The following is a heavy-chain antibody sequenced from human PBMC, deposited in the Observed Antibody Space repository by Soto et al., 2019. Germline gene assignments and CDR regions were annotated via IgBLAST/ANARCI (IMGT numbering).Heavy chain of an antibody. V-gene: IGHV3-30*03. D-gene: IGHD3-10*02. J-gene: IGHJ3*02. CDR3: VADYVATDTFDI. CDR2: ISYDGSNK. Sequence: GGSLRLSCAASGFTFSSYGIHWVRQAPGKGLEWVAVISYDGSNKYYADSVKGRFTISRDNSKNTLYLQMNRLRAEDTALYYCVADYVATDTFDIWGQGTMVTVSS. CDR1: GFTFSSYG.